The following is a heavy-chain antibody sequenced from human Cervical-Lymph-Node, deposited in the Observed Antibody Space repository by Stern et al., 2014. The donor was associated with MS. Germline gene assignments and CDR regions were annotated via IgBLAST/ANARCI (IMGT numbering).Heavy chain of an antibody. D-gene: IGHD6-19*01. CDR3: ASTDSGGFNPYHFYGMDV. CDR2: IIPISGKG. CDR1: GGTFSSYA. J-gene: IGHJ6*02. Sequence: QVQLMQSGAEVKKPGSSVKVSCKASGGTFSSYAISWVRQAPGQGLEWMGGIIPISGKGNFAQKFQGRVTLIADESTSTAYMELSSLRSEDTAVYYCASTDSGGFNPYHFYGMDVWGQGTTVTVSS. V-gene: IGHV1-69*01.